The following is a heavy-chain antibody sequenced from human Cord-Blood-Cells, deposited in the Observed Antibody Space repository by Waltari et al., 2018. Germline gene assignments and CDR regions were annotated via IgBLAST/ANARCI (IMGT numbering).Heavy chain of an antibody. D-gene: IGHD6-19*01. V-gene: IGHV3-33*01. Sequence: QVQLVESGGGVVQPGRSLRIPWAASGFTLRSHGMHWVRQAPGKGLEWVAVIWYDGSNKYYADSVKGRFTISRDNSKNTLYLQMNSLRAEDTAVYYCARGGSSGWYYWGQGTLVTVSS. CDR2: IWYDGSNK. CDR3: ARGGSSGWYY. J-gene: IGHJ4*02. CDR1: GFTLRSHG.